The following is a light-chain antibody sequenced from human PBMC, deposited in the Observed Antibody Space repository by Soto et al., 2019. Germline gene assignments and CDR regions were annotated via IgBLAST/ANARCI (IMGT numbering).Light chain of an antibody. J-gene: IGKJ1*01. CDR2: GAS. Sequence: DSVLTQSPGTLSLSPGERATLSCRASQSVSSNYLAWYQQKPGQAPRLLIYGASTRATGIPDRFSGSGSGTDFTLTISSLEFGDSAVYYCQQYGSSPTWTFGQGTKVDIK. CDR1: QSVSSNY. V-gene: IGKV3-20*01. CDR3: QQYGSSPTWT.